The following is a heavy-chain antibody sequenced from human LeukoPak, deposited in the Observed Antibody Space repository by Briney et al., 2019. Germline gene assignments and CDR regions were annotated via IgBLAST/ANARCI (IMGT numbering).Heavy chain of an antibody. CDR3: ARCGLHDNYGLFDH. J-gene: IGHJ4*02. V-gene: IGHV3-66*01. D-gene: IGHD4-11*01. CDR2: IYSDYTT. CDR1: GFTVNNNY. Sequence: GVSLRLSCAASGFTVNNNYMSWVRQAPGKGLEWVSVIYSDYTTYYADSVKGRFTISRDNSKNTLYLQMNSLRAEDTAVYYCARCGLHDNYGLFDHWGQGTLVTVSS.